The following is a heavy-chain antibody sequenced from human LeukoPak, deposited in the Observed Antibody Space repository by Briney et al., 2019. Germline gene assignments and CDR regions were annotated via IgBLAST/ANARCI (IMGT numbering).Heavy chain of an antibody. CDR3: ARQTGYSSSWSRFDY. D-gene: IGHD6-13*01. CDR2: IYYSGST. Sequence: PSETRSLTCTVSGGSISSSSYYWDWIRQPPGKGLEWIGSIYYSGSTYYNPSLKSRVTISVDTSKNQFSLKLSSVTAVDTAVYYCARQTGYSSSWSRFDYWGERPLASVSS. J-gene: IGHJ4*01. V-gene: IGHV4-39*01. CDR1: GGSISSSSYY.